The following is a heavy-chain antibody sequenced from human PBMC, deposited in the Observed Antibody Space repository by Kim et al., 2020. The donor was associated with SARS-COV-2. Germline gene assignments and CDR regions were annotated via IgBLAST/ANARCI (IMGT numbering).Heavy chain of an antibody. CDR2: INHSGST. CDR1: GGSFSGYY. V-gene: IGHV4-34*01. D-gene: IGHD5-18*01. Sequence: SETLSLTCAVYGGSFSGYYWSWIRQPPGKGLEWIGEINHSGSTNYNPSLKSRVTISVDTSKNQFSLKLSSVTAADTAVYYCARGYSYGYRFDYWGQGTLVTASS. J-gene: IGHJ4*02. CDR3: ARGYSYGYRFDY.